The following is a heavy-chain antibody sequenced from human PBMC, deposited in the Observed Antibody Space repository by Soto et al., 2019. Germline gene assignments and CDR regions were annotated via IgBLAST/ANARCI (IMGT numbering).Heavy chain of an antibody. CDR2: IYYSGST. D-gene: IGHD2-2*01. Sequence: SETLSLTCTVSGGSLSSGGYYWSWIRPHPGKGLEWIGYIYYSGSTYYNPSLKSRVTISVDTSKNQFSLKLSSVTAADTAVYYCARGPTVLVPAAVNWFDPWGQGTLVTVSS. J-gene: IGHJ5*02. CDR1: GGSLSSGGYY. CDR3: ARGPTVLVPAAVNWFDP. V-gene: IGHV4-31*03.